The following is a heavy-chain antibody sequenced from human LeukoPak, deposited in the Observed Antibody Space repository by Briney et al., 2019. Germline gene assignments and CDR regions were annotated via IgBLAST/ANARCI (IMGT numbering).Heavy chain of an antibody. D-gene: IGHD3-22*01. CDR1: GFTFSSYS. V-gene: IGHV3-21*01. J-gene: IGHJ4*02. CDR2: ISSSSSYI. Sequence: GGSLRLSCAASGFTFSSYSMNWVRQAPGKGLEWVSSISSSSSYIYYADSVKGRFTISRDNAKNSLYLQMNSLRAEDTAVYYCARDLGHYYDSSGYLWGQGTLVTVSS. CDR3: ARDLGHYYDSSGYL.